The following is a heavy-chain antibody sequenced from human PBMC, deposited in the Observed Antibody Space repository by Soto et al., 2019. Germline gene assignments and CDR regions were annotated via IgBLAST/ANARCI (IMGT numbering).Heavy chain of an antibody. CDR2: IYSSENT. Sequence: SETLSLTCTVSGGSASSSSYSWGWIRQPPGKGLEWIGTIYSSENTYYNPSLLSRVTISVDTSKNEFSLRLGSVTAADTAVYYCARRNGYCLSTNCHSYYGMDVWGQGTTVT. J-gene: IGHJ6*02. V-gene: IGHV4-39*01. CDR1: GGSASSSSYS. D-gene: IGHD2-2*03. CDR3: ARRNGYCLSTNCHSYYGMDV.